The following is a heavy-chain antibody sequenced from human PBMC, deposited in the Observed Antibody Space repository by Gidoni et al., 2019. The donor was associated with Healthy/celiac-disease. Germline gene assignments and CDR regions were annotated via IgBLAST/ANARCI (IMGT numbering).Heavy chain of an antibody. D-gene: IGHD3-3*01. CDR1: GFTFSNAW. Sequence: EVQLVESGGGLVTPGGSLRLSCAASGFTFSNAWMSWVRQAPGKGLEWVGRIKSKTDGGTTDYAAPVKGRFTISRDDSKNTLYLQMNSLKTEDTAVYYCTTDPTYYDFWSGYPFDYWGQGTLVTVSS. CDR3: TTDPTYYDFWSGYPFDY. J-gene: IGHJ4*02. V-gene: IGHV3-15*01. CDR2: IKSKTDGGTT.